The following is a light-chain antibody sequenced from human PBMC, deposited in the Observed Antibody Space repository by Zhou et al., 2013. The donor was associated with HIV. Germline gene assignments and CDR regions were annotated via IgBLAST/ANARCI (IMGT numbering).Light chain of an antibody. CDR1: QDIGDY. J-gene: IGKJ1*01. CDR2: SAS. CDR3: QQYSLYSWT. Sequence: IQLTQSPAFMSASIGERVTITCRASQDIGDYLAWYQHKPGKAPKLLIYSASTLQTGVPSGFSGGRSGTHFTLTITSLQPEDFATYYCQQYSLYSWTFGQGTTVDIK. V-gene: IGKV1-9*01.